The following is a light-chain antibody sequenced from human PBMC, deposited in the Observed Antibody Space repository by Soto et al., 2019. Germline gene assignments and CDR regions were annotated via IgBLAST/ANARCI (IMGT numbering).Light chain of an antibody. CDR2: DVN. Sequence: QSVLTQPRSVSGSPGQSVTISCTGTSSDIGGYNYVSWYQQHPGKAPKLMIYDVNKRPSGVPDRFSGSKSGNTASLTISGLQAEDEADYYCCSNAGSNPYVLGTGTKVTVL. CDR1: SSDIGGYNY. V-gene: IGLV2-11*01. CDR3: CSNAGSNPYV. J-gene: IGLJ1*01.